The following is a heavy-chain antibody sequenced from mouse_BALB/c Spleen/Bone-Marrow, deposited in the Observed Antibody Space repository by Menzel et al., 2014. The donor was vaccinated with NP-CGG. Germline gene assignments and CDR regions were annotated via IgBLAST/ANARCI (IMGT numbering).Heavy chain of an antibody. D-gene: IGHD2-10*01. Sequence: QVQLQQSGAELVKPGASVKLSCKASGYTFTGYYLYWVIQRPGQGLGWIGEINPSNGGTNFNERFKSKASLTVDKSSSTAYMQLNSLTSEDSAVYYCTRRSLLSDYYSMDYWGQGTSVTVSP. V-gene: IGHV1S81*02. CDR2: INPSNGGT. CDR3: TRRSLLSDYYSMDY. CDR1: GYTFTGYY. J-gene: IGHJ4*01.